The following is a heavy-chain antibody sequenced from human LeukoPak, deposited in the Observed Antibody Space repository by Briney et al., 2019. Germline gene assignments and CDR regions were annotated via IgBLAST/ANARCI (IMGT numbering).Heavy chain of an antibody. V-gene: IGHV3-30*04. CDR1: GFTFSSYA. J-gene: IGHJ4*02. CDR3: ARGAAVY. CDR2: ISYDGSNK. D-gene: IGHD6-25*01. Sequence: GRSLRLSCAASGFTFSSYAMHWVRQAPGKGLEWVAVISYDGSNKYYADSVKGRFTISRDNSKNTLYLQMNSLRAEDTAVYYCARGAAVYWGQGTLVTVSS.